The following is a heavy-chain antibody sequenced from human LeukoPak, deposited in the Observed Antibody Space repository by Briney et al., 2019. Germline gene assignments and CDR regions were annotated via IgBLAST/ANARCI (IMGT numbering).Heavy chain of an antibody. V-gene: IGHV3-23*01. J-gene: IGHJ4*02. CDR2: ISGSGGST. CDR3: AKDLYHSYGAPFDY. Sequence: GGSLRLSCAASEFTFSSYAMSWVRQAPGKGLEWVSGISGSGGSTYYADSVKGRFTISRDNSKNTLYLQMNSLRAEDTAVYYCAKDLYHSYGAPFDYWGQGTLVTVSS. D-gene: IGHD5-18*01. CDR1: EFTFSSYA.